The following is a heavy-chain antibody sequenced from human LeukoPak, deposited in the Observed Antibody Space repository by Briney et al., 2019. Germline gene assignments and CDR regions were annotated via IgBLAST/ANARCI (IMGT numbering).Heavy chain of an antibody. J-gene: IGHJ4*02. CDR1: GYSFTNYW. D-gene: IGHD4-11*01. CDR2: IYPSDSDI. V-gene: IGHV5-51*01. Sequence: GESLKISCKASGYSFTNYWIGWVRQMPGKGLEWMGIIYPSDSDIRYSPSFQGQVTISADKSINIAYLQWSSLKASDTAIYYCARAGTSNYRFFDSWGQGTLVTVSS. CDR3: ARAGTSNYRFFDS.